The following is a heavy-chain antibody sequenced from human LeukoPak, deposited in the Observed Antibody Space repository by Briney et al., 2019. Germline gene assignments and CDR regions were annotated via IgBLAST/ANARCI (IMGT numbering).Heavy chain of an antibody. D-gene: IGHD3-10*01. Sequence: ASVKVSCRASGYTFTAHYIHWVRQAPGQGLEWMGWIDPNSGGTNYAQKFLGSVTMTGDTSINTAFMELSRLRSDDTAIYYCARGRGTTMVRGVITDYFDLWGRGSLVTVSS. CDR1: GYTFTAHY. V-gene: IGHV1-2*02. CDR3: ARGRGTTMVRGVITDYFDL. J-gene: IGHJ2*01. CDR2: IDPNSGGT.